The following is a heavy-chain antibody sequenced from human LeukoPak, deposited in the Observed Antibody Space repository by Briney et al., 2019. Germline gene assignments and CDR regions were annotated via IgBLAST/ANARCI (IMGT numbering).Heavy chain of an antibody. Sequence: GGSLRLPCATSGFTFSSFWMHWVRQTPGKGLVWVSRISSDGSGTTYAASVKGRFTISRDNAKNTLYLQMNSLRVEDTAVFYCVRGHSSGWYRFDDWGQGTLVTVSS. J-gene: IGHJ4*02. CDR2: ISSDGSGT. D-gene: IGHD6-19*01. CDR1: GFTFSSFW. CDR3: VRGHSSGWYRFDD. V-gene: IGHV3-74*01.